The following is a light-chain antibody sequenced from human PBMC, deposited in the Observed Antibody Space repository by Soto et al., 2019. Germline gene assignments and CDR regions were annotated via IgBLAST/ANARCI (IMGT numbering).Light chain of an antibody. CDR1: QSISNN. Sequence: DIQMTQSPSSLSASVGDRVTITCRASQSISNNLNWYGQRPGHAPNLLSYAASSMISGVPSRFSGSGSGTEFTLTISSLHPDDFATYYCQQSHSTPRTFGQGTKVDIK. CDR3: QQSHSTPRT. J-gene: IGKJ1*01. CDR2: AAS. V-gene: IGKV1-39*01.